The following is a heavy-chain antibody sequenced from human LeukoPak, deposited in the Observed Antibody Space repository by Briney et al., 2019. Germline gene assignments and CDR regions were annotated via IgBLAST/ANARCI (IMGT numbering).Heavy chain of an antibody. J-gene: IGHJ4*02. CDR2: IIPIFGTA. CDR3: ATGDRAPDY. CDR1: GGTFSSYA. Sequence: GASVKVSCKASGGTFSSYAISWVRQAPGQGLEWMGGIIPIFGTANYAQKFQGRVTMTEDTSTDTAYMELSSLRSEDTAVYYCATGDRAPDYWGQGTLVTVSS. V-gene: IGHV1-69*06. D-gene: IGHD3-22*01.